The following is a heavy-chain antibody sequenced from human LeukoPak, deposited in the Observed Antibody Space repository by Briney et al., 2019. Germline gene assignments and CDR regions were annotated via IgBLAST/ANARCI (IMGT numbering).Heavy chain of an antibody. J-gene: IGHJ4*02. CDR1: GGSFSGYY. D-gene: IGHD1-26*01. V-gene: IGHV4-34*10. CDR2: INHSGST. Sequence: SETLSLTCAVYGGSFSGYYWSWIRQPPGKGLEWIGEINHSGSTNYNPSLQSRLTLSVDTSKNHFSLKLSSVTAADTAVYYCARYSGNPTWFFDYWGQGTLVTVSS. CDR3: ARYSGNPTWFFDY.